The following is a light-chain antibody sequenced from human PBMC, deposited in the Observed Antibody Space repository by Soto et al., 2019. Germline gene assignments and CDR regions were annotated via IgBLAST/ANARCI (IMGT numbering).Light chain of an antibody. J-gene: IGLJ3*02. CDR1: SSDVGAYHS. Sequence: QSALTQPASVSSSPGQSFTIPCTGSSSDVGAYHSVSWYQQHPGKAPKLIIFDVSNRPSGVSNRFSGSKSGNTASLTISGLQAEDEADYYCSSFTDTGTVMFGGGTKLTVL. V-gene: IGLV2-14*03. CDR3: SSFTDTGTVM. CDR2: DVS.